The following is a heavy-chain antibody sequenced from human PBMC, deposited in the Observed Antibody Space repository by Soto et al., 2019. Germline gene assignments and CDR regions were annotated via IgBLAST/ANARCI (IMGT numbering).Heavy chain of an antibody. CDR1: GGSFNNYC. V-gene: IGHV4-34*02. Sequence: QVRLQQWGAGLVRPSETLSLTCAVYGGSFNNYCWSWIRQPPGKGLAWIGEVCPGGRTNYSPTLKREVRIAVEGSKNQSSLRLTSVTVADTAVYYCARGDYGQYDAYNWFDPWGQGNLGIVAS. CDR2: VCPGGRT. CDR3: ARGDYGQYDAYNWFDP. D-gene: IGHD3-10*01. J-gene: IGHJ5*02.